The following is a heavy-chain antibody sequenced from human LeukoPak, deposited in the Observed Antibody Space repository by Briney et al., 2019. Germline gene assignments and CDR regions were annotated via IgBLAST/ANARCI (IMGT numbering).Heavy chain of an antibody. Sequence: GGSLRLSCAAPGFIFSSYSMNWVRQAPGKGLEWVSHISGSSSTIYYADSVKGRFTISRDNAKNSLYLQMNSLRAEDTAVYYCARWGSFDHWGQGTLVTVSS. CDR1: GFIFSSYS. CDR2: ISGSSSTI. V-gene: IGHV3-48*04. D-gene: IGHD7-27*01. J-gene: IGHJ4*02. CDR3: ARWGSFDH.